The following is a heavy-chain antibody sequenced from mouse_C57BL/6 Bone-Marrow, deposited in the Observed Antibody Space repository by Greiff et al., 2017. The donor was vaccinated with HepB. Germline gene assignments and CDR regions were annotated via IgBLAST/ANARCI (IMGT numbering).Heavy chain of an antibody. D-gene: IGHD2-4*01. Sequence: QVQLQQPGAELVRPGSSVKLSCKASGYTFTSYWMDWVKQRPGQGLEWIGNIYPSDSETHYNQKFKDKATLTVDKSSSTAYMQLSSLTSEDSAVYYCARGDYDGDHVWYFDVWGTGTTVTVSS. CDR1: GYTFTSYW. CDR2: IYPSDSET. J-gene: IGHJ1*03. V-gene: IGHV1-61*01. CDR3: ARGDYDGDHVWYFDV.